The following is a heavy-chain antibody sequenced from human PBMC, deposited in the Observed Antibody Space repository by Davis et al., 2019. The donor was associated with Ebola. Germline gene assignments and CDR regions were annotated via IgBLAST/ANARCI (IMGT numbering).Heavy chain of an antibody. D-gene: IGHD3-22*01. CDR1: GGSFSGYY. J-gene: IGHJ3*02. CDR3: AREAYYYDSSGYHRGAFDI. V-gene: IGHV4-59*12. CDR2: IYYSGST. Sequence: MPSETLSLTCAVYGGSFSGYYWSWIRQPPGKGLEWIGYIYYSGSTNYNPSLKSRVTISVDTSKNQFSLKLSSVTAADTAVYYCAREAYYYDSSGYHRGAFDIWGQGTMVTVSS.